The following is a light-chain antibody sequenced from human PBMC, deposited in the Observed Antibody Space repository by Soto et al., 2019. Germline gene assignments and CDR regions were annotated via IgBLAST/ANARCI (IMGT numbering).Light chain of an antibody. Sequence: EIVLTQSPATLSLSPGERATLSCRASQSVSSSYLAWYQQKPGQAPTLLIYGTSSRATGIPGRFSGSGSGTDFTLTISSLEPEDFAVYYCQQYGSSSTFGQGTRLEIK. J-gene: IGKJ5*01. V-gene: IGKV3-20*01. CDR1: QSVSSSY. CDR2: GTS. CDR3: QQYGSSST.